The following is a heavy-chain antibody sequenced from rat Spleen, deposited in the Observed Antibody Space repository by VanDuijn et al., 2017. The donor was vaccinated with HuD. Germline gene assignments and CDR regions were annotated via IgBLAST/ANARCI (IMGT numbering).Heavy chain of an antibody. V-gene: IGHV5-29*01. CDR1: GFTFSDYY. J-gene: IGHJ2*01. D-gene: IGHD1-11*01. CDR3: ARQDGGHYFDY. Sequence: EVQLVESDGGLVQPGRSLKLSCAASGFTFSDYYMAWVRQAPTKGLEWVATISSDGGGTYYPDSVKGRFTISIDNAKSTLYLQMDSLRSEDTASYYCARQDGGHYFDYWGQGVMVTVSS. CDR2: ISSDGGGT.